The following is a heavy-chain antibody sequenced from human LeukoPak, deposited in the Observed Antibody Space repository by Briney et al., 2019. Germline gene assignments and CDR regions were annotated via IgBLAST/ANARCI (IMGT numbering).Heavy chain of an antibody. CDR2: IIPIFGTA. D-gene: IGHD6-13*01. CDR3: ARTGYSSSWYMENWFDP. V-gene: IGHV1-69*05. J-gene: IGHJ5*02. CDR1: GGTFSSYA. Sequence: SVKVSCKASGGTFSSYAISWVRQAPGQGLEWMGRIIPIFGTANYAQKLQGRVTITTDESTSTAYMELSSLRSEDTAVYYCARTGYSSSWYMENWFDPWGQGTLVTVSS.